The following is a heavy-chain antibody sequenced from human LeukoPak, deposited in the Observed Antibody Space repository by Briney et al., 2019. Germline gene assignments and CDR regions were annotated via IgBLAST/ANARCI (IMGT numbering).Heavy chain of an antibody. Sequence: GASVEVSCKASGYTFTGYYMHWVRQAPGRGLEWMGWINPNSGGTNYAQKFQGRVTMTSDTSISTAYMELSRLRSADTAVYYCAREYSSSSGDYWGQGPLVPVSS. CDR1: GYTFTGYY. J-gene: IGHJ4*02. V-gene: IGHV1-2*02. CDR3: AREYSSSSGDY. CDR2: INPNSGGT. D-gene: IGHD6-6*01.